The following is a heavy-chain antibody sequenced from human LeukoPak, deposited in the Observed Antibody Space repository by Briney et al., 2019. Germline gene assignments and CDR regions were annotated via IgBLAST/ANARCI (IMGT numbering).Heavy chain of an antibody. D-gene: IGHD3-16*01. CDR3: AGTSTFTHWYFDL. V-gene: IGHV4-31*03. Sequence: SETLSLTCTVSGGSISSGGYYWSWIRQPPGEGLEWIGYIYYSGSTYYNPSLKSRVTISVDTSKNQFSLKLSSVTAADTAVYYCAGTSTFTHWYFDLWGRGTLVTVSS. CDR1: GGSISSGGYY. CDR2: IYYSGST. J-gene: IGHJ2*01.